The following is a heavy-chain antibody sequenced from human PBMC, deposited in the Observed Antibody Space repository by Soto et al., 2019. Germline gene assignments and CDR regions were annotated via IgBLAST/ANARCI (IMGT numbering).Heavy chain of an antibody. CDR1: GYSFTSYW. CDR2: IYPGDSDT. V-gene: IGHV5-51*01. D-gene: IGHD6-13*01. Sequence: GESLKISCKGSGYSFTSYWIGWVRQMPGKGLEWMGIIYPGDSDTRYSPSFQGQVTISADKSISTAYLQWSSLKASDTAMYYCAKHFTSAAWEFDYWGQGTLVTVSS. CDR3: AKHFTSAAWEFDY. J-gene: IGHJ4*02.